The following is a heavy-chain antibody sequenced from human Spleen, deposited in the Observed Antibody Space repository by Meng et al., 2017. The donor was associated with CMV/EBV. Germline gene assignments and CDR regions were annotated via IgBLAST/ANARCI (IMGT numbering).Heavy chain of an antibody. D-gene: IGHD6-19*01. Sequence: GESLKISCAASGFTFTTFWMTWVRQAPGKGLEWVANIKEDGSGQWYVDSVKGRFTISRDNSKNTVYLQMNRLTTDDTAVYYCAKEGSGWYYGVDVWGQGTTVTVSS. J-gene: IGHJ6*02. CDR2: IKEDGSGQ. CDR3: AKEGSGWYYGVDV. CDR1: GFTFTTFW. V-gene: IGHV3-7*01.